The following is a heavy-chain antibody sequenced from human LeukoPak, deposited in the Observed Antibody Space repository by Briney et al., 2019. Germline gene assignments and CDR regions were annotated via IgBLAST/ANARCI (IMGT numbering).Heavy chain of an antibody. CDR1: GYSLISGYY. D-gene: IGHD3-10*01. V-gene: IGHV4-38-2*01. J-gene: IGHJ6*03. CDR2: IYHSGST. CDR3: ARHDRVRGVIYYYYYMDV. Sequence: PGTLSLTCAVSGYSLISGYYWGWVRQPPGQGLEWIGIIYHSGSTYYNPSLKRRVTIPVQTSRNKSSLKLSSVPAADTAVYYCARHDRVRGVIYYYYYMDVWGKGTTVTVSS.